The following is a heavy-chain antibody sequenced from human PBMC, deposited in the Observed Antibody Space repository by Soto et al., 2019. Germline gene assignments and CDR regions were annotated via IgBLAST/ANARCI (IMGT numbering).Heavy chain of an antibody. CDR1: GFTFGDYA. Sequence: GGSLRLSCTASGFTFGDYAMSWVRQAPGKGLEWVGFIRSKAYGGTTEYAASVKGRFTISRDDSKSIAYLQMNSLKTEDTAVYYCTRSLGHCSSTSCYNNYYYGMDVWGQGTTVTVS. CDR3: TRSLGHCSSTSCYNNYYYGMDV. V-gene: IGHV3-49*04. J-gene: IGHJ6*02. CDR2: IRSKAYGGTT. D-gene: IGHD2-2*02.